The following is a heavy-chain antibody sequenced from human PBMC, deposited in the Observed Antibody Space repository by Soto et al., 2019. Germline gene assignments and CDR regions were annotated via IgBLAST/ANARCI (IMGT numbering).Heavy chain of an antibody. J-gene: IGHJ5*02. CDR3: ARDISGITNWFDP. CDR1: GFTFSSYS. D-gene: IGHD3-10*01. Sequence: EVQLVESGGGLVKRGGSLRLSCAAPGFTFSSYSMNWVRQAPGKGLEWVSLISSSSSDIYYADSVKGRFTISRDNAKNSLYLQMTSLRAEDTAVYYCARDISGITNWFDPWGQGTLVTVSS. CDR2: ISSSSSDI. V-gene: IGHV3-21*01.